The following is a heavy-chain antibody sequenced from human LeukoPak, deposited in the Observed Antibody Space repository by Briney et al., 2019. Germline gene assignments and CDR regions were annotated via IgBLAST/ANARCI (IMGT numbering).Heavy chain of an antibody. J-gene: IGHJ6*02. V-gene: IGHV3-30-3*01. CDR2: ISYGGNQK. CDR3: ARGPIYYVSGSLYYGMDV. Sequence: GRSLRLSCAASGFTFNRHAVHWVRQAPGKGLEWVAVISYGGNQKYYADSVNGRFTVSRDNSKNTLYLQMNSLRIEDTAVYYCARGPIYYVSGSLYYGMDVWGQGTRVPVSS. D-gene: IGHD3-10*01. CDR1: GFTFNRHA.